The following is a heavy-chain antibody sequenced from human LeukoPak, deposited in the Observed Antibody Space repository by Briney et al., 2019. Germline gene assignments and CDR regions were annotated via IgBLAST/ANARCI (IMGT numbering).Heavy chain of an antibody. CDR1: GGTFSSYA. Sequence: SVKVPCKASGGTFSSYAISWVRQAPGQGLEWMGGIIPIFGTANYAQKFQGRVTITADESTSTAYMELSSLRSEDTAVYYCARGNYHCGGDCYSSFDYWGQGTLVTVSS. J-gene: IGHJ4*02. CDR3: ARGNYHCGGDCYSSFDY. D-gene: IGHD2-21*02. CDR2: IIPIFGTA. V-gene: IGHV1-69*13.